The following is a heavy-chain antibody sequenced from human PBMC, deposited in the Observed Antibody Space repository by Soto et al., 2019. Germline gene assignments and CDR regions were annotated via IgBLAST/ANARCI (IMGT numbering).Heavy chain of an antibody. J-gene: IGHJ5*02. D-gene: IGHD3-3*01. Sequence: PSETLSLTCTVSGGSISSGGYYWSWIRQHPGKGLEWIGYIYYSGSTYYNPSLKSRVTISVDTSKNQFSLKLSSVTAAGTAVYYCARDQGFTIFGVARYNWFDPWGQGTLVTVSS. CDR3: ARDQGFTIFGVARYNWFDP. CDR1: GGSISSGGYY. V-gene: IGHV4-31*03. CDR2: IYYSGST.